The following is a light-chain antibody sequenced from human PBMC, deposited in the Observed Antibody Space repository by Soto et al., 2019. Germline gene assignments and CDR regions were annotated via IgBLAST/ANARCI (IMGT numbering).Light chain of an antibody. CDR1: SSDVGFYKY. CDR2: EVT. J-gene: IGLJ1*01. Sequence: QPVLTQPASVSGSPGQSIAISCTGSSSDVGFYKYVSWYQQHPGKVPKLIIYEVTNRPSGVSNRFSGSKSGNTASLTISGLQAEDEADYYCCSYTTSSTRVFGSGTKLTVL. CDR3: CSYTTSSTRV. V-gene: IGLV2-14*01.